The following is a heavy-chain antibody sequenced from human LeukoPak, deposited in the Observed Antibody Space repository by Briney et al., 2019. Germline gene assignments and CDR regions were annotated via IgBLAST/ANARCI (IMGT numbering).Heavy chain of an antibody. CDR3: ATIPDASGYYGYSDH. CDR2: MYHTGNT. CDR1: GASISRGGYH. J-gene: IGHJ4*02. V-gene: IGHV4-31*03. D-gene: IGHD5-12*01. Sequence: PSETLSLTCTVSGASISRGGYHWNWVRQLPGKGLEWIAYMYHTGNTYYNPSLKSRISISVDTSKSQVFLKLRSVTAADTAVYYCATIPDASGYYGYSDHWGQGTLVTVSS.